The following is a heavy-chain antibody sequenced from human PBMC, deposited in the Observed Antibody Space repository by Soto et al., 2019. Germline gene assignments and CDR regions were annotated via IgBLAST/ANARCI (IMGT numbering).Heavy chain of an antibody. J-gene: IGHJ4*02. CDR1: GFTFSSYA. CDR3: AKELRGDLGYFDY. CDR2: ISGSGGST. V-gene: IGHV3-23*01. Sequence: GGSLRLSCAASGFTFSSYAMSWVRQAPGKGLEWVSAISGSGGSTYYAYSVKGRFTISRDNSKNTLYLQMNSLRAEDTAVYYFAKELRGDLGYFDYWGQGTLVTVSS. D-gene: IGHD3-10*01.